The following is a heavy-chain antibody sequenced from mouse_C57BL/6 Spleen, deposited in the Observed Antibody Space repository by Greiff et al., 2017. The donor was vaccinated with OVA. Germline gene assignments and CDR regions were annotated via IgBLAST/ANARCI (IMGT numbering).Heavy chain of an antibody. CDR1: GYSFTDFN. J-gene: IGHJ4*01. D-gene: IGHD2-14*01. Sequence: EVQLQQSGPELVKPGASVKISCKASGYSFTDFNMNWVKQSNGKSLEWIGVINPNYGTTSYNQKFKCKATLTVDQSSSTAYMQLNSLTAEDSAVYCCATYDAGRYGYAMDYWGKGTSVTVST. V-gene: IGHV1-39*01. CDR2: INPNYGTT. CDR3: ATYDAGRYGYAMDY.